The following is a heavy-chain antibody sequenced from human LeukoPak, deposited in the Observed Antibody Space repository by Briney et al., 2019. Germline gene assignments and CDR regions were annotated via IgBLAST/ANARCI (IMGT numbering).Heavy chain of an antibody. D-gene: IGHD6-13*01. CDR1: GGSFSGYY. CDR3: AREGYSSSWYPNNPFDY. CDR2: INHSGST. J-gene: IGHJ4*02. V-gene: IGHV4-34*01. Sequence: SETLSLTCAVYGGSFSGYYWSWIRQPPGKGLEWIGEINHSGSTNYNPSLKSRVTISVDTSKNQFSLKLSSVTAADTAVYYCAREGYSSSWYPNNPFDYWGQGTLVTVSS.